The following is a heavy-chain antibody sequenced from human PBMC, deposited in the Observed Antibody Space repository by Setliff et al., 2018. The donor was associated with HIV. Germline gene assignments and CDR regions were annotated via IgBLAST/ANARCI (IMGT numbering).Heavy chain of an antibody. Sequence: GGSLRLSCAASGFTFSNAWMSWVRQASGKGLEWVGRIKSKTDGGTTDYAAPVKGRFTISRDDSKNTLYLQMNSLKTEDTAVYYCSARYSYGPQFDYWGQGTLVTVSS. V-gene: IGHV3-15*01. D-gene: IGHD5-18*01. CDR1: GFTFSNAW. J-gene: IGHJ4*02. CDR2: IKSKTDGGTT. CDR3: SARYSYGPQFDY.